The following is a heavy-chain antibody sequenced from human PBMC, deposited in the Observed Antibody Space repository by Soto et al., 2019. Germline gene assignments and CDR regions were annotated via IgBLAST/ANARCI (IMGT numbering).Heavy chain of an antibody. CDR2: INPRLPLT. CDR1: GGTFNTYT. CDR3: SIGSWSAETFDV. V-gene: IGHV1-69*02. D-gene: IGHD2-2*01. J-gene: IGHJ3*01. Sequence: QVHLIQSGAEVKKPGSSVKVSCKAAGGTFNTYTLFWVRQAPGHGLEWLGRINPRLPLTNPAQKFQGRLTLTAHKATGTAFMELTSLTSDDTAVYYCSIGSWSAETFDVWGQGTMVTVSS.